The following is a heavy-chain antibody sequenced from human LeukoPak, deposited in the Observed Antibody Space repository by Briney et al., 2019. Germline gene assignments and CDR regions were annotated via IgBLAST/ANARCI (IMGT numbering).Heavy chain of an antibody. J-gene: IGHJ4*02. CDR1: GFTFSSYG. Sequence: PGRSLRLSCAASGFTFSSYGMHWVRQAPGKGLEWVAVISYDGSNKYYADSVKGRFTISRDNSKNTLYLQMNSLRAEDTAVYYCARERGRAFDYWGQGTLVTVSS. CDR3: ARERGRAFDY. V-gene: IGHV3-30*03. CDR2: ISYDGSNK.